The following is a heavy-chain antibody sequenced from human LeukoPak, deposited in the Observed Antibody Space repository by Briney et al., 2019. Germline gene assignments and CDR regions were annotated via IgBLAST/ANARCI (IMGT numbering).Heavy chain of an antibody. CDR3: ARGGNYGDYDGYFDY. V-gene: IGHV4-59*08. CDR1: GGSISSYY. J-gene: IGHJ4*02. CDR2: IYYSGST. D-gene: IGHD4-17*01. Sequence: KTWETLSLTCTVSGGSISSYYWSWIRQPPGKGLEWIGYIYYSGSTNYNPSLRSRVTISVDTSKNQFSLKLSSVTAADTAVYYCARGGNYGDYDGYFDYWGQGTLVTASS.